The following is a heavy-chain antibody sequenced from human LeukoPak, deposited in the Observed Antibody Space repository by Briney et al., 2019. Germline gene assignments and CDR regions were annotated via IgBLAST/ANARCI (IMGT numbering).Heavy chain of an antibody. J-gene: IGHJ4*02. CDR2: ISYDGSNK. CDR1: GFTFSSYA. CDR3: AKDLDDSSGYYVTGVDY. Sequence: GGSLRLSCAASGFTFSSYAMHWVRQAPGKGLEWVAVISYDGSNKYYADSVKGRFTISRDNSKNTLYLQMNSLRAEDTAVYYCAKDLDDSSGYYVTGVDYWGQGTLVTVSS. V-gene: IGHV3-30-3*01. D-gene: IGHD3-22*01.